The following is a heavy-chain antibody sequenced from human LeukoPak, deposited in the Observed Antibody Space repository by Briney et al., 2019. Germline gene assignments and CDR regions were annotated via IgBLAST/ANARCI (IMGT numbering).Heavy chain of an antibody. J-gene: IGHJ4*02. CDR2: ISGSGGSP. CDR3: AKEVGGFDY. CDR1: GFPFSSYA. Sequence: GSLRLPCAASGFPFSSYAMSWVRQAPGKGLGWVSAISGSGGSPYYADSVKGRFTISRDNSKSTLYLQMNSLRAEDTAVYYCAKEVGGFDYWGQGTLVTVSS. V-gene: IGHV3-23*01. D-gene: IGHD1-26*01.